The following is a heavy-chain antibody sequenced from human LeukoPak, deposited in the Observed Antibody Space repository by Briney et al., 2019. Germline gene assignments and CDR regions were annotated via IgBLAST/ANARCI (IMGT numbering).Heavy chain of an antibody. J-gene: IGHJ4*02. V-gene: IGHV1-69*13. CDR1: GGTFSSYA. Sequence: SVKVSCKASGGTFSSYAISWVRQAPGQGLEWMGGIIPIFGTANYAQKFQGRVTTIADESTSTVYMELSSLRSDDTAVYYCARGGRIVVVVAATLHDYWGQGTLVTVSS. CDR3: ARGGRIVVVVAATLHDY. CDR2: IIPIFGTA. D-gene: IGHD2-15*01.